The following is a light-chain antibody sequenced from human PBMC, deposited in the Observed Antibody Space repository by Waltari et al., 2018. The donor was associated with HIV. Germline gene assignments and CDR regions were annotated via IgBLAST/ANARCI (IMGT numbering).Light chain of an antibody. CDR1: HGIGNN. CDR2: GAT. V-gene: IGKV1-39*01. J-gene: IGKJ1*01. Sequence: DIQMTQSPSSLSASVGDRVTITCRASHGIGNNFNWYHHKPGKAPRLLIFGATSLQGGVPSRFSGSGSGTEFTLTVSSLQPEDFATYYCQQSYSLPQTFGQGTNVEIK. CDR3: QQSYSLPQT.